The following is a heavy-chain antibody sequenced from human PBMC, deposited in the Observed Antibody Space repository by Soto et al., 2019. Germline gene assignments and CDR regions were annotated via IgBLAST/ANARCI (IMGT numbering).Heavy chain of an antibody. V-gene: IGHV3-7*01. Sequence: GGSLRLFCAASGFTVSSYLMSWVRQAPGKGLEWVANIKQDGSEKYYVDSVKGRFTISRDNAKNSLYLQMNSLRAEDTAVYYCARVRGGTYYDFWSGYYYYGMDVWGQGTTVTVSS. CDR2: IKQDGSEK. D-gene: IGHD3-3*01. J-gene: IGHJ6*02. CDR1: GFTVSSYL. CDR3: ARVRGGTYYDFWSGYYYYGMDV.